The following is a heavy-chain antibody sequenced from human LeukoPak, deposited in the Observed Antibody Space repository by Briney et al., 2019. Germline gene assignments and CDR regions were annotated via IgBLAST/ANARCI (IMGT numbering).Heavy chain of an antibody. J-gene: IGHJ4*02. Sequence: GGSLRLSCAASGFTFTSYGMHWVRQAPGKGLEWVTFIRDDGSYKYYTDSVKGRFTISRDNSKNTLYLQMNSLRPEDTAVYYCARDPLGYCSSTSCLFGSYWGQGTLVTVSS. D-gene: IGHD2-2*01. CDR1: GFTFTSYG. V-gene: IGHV3-30*02. CDR3: ARDPLGYCSSTSCLFGSY. CDR2: IRDDGSYK.